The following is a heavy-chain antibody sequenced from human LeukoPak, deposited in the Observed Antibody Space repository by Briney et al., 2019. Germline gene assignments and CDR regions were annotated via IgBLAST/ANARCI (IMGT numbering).Heavy chain of an antibody. J-gene: IGHJ6*03. V-gene: IGHV3-30*02. CDR3: AKFPRNFVAYYYYYMDV. Sequence: GSLRLSCAASGFTFSSYGMHWVRQAPGRGLEWVAFIRYDGSNKYYADSVKGRFTISRDNSRNTLYLQMNSLRAEDTAVYYCAKFPRNFVAYYYYYMDVWGKGTTVTVSS. D-gene: IGHD1-14*01. CDR2: IRYDGSNK. CDR1: GFTFSSYG.